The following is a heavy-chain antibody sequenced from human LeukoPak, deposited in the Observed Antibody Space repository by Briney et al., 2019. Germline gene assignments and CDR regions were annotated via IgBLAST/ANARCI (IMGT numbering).Heavy chain of an antibody. J-gene: IGHJ3*02. CDR3: ARAWVRGVMWDAVDI. CDR2: IDTEDGET. Sequence: ASGNLSWKVSGYTLTELSMGWARQAPGKGLEWIGCIDTEDGETIYAQKFQGRVTMTADTSTNTAYMELSSLRSEDTAVYYCARAWVRGVMWDAVDIGGRGPMVPVT. D-gene: IGHD3-10*01. V-gene: IGHV1-24*01. CDR1: GYTLTELS.